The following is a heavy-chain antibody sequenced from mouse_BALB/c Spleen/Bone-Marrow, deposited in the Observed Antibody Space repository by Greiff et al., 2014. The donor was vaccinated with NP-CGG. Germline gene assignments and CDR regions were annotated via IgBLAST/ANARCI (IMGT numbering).Heavy chain of an antibody. J-gene: IGHJ4*01. CDR1: GFNIKDTF. CDR2: IDPANGIT. D-gene: IGHD2-1*01. V-gene: IGHV14-3*02. CDR3: ASSGNYEGGAMDY. Sequence: EVQLVESGAELVKPGASVKSSCTASGFNIKDTFMHWMKQRPEQGLEWNGRIDPANGITKYDPKFQGKATITTDTSSNTAYLQLSSLTSEDTAVYYCASSGNYEGGAMDYWGQGTSVTVSS.